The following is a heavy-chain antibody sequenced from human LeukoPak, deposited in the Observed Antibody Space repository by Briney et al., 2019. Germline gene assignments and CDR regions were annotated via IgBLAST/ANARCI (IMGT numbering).Heavy chain of an antibody. CDR1: GFTFSSYA. V-gene: IGHV3-23*01. J-gene: IGHJ4*02. CDR3: AKSIDFGVIIPVDY. Sequence: RGSLRLSCAASGFTFSSYAMSWVRQAPGKGLEWVSAISGSGGSTYYADSVKGRFTISRDNSKNTLYLQMNSLRAEDTAVYYCAKSIDFGVIIPVDYWGQGTLVTVSS. D-gene: IGHD3-3*01. CDR2: ISGSGGST.